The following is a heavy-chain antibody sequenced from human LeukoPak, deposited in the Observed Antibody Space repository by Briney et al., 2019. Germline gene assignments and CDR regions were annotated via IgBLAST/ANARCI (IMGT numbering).Heavy chain of an antibody. CDR2: IKQDGSDK. D-gene: IGHD3-22*01. J-gene: IGHJ4*02. CDR1: GFTFSSYW. Sequence: GGSLRLSCAASGFTFSSYWMTWVRQAPGKGLEWVANIKQDGSDKYYVDSVKGRFPISRDNAKNSLYLQMNSLRAEDTAVYYCAREPYYYDSSGHDYWGQGTLVTVSS. CDR3: AREPYYYDSSGHDY. V-gene: IGHV3-7*01.